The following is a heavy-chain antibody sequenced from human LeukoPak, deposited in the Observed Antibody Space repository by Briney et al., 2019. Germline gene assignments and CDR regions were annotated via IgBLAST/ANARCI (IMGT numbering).Heavy chain of an antibody. CDR3: ARDRAMITFGGVIVQTPYYYYYMDV. D-gene: IGHD3-16*02. V-gene: IGHV4-4*07. J-gene: IGHJ6*03. Sequence: SETLSLTCTVSGGSISSYYWSWIRQPAGKGLEWIGRIYTSGSTNYNPSLKSRVTMSVDTSKNQFSLKLSSVTAADTAVYYCARDRAMITFGGVIVQTPYYYYYMDVWGKGTTVTVSS. CDR1: GGSISSYY. CDR2: IYTSGST.